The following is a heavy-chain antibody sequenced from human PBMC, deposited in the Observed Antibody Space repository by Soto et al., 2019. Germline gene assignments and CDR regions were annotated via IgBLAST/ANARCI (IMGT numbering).Heavy chain of an antibody. CDR3: ARGTFWSGSEAFDAFDI. V-gene: IGHV4-30-4*01. Sequence: SETLSLTCTVSGGSISSGDYYWSWIRQPPGKGLEWIGYIYYSGSTYYNPSLKSRVTISVDTSKNQFSLKLSSVTAADTAVYYCARGTFWSGSEAFDAFDIWGQGTMVT. CDR1: GGSISSGDYY. CDR2: IYYSGST. J-gene: IGHJ3*02. D-gene: IGHD3-3*01.